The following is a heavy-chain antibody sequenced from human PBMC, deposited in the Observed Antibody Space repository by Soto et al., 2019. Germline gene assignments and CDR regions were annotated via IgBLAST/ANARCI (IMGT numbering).Heavy chain of an antibody. D-gene: IGHD3-16*01. CDR1: GGFLSESY. Sequence: SETLSLTCAVYGGFLSESYWTWIRQPPGKGLEWIGEINHVGGTNYNPSLKSRVTMSVDTSQNQFSLRLISVTAADTAMYFCVRIRYQLPSSVLWLDLWGQGTPVTVSS. J-gene: IGHJ5*02. V-gene: IGHV4-34*01. CDR3: VRIRYQLPSSVLWLDL. CDR2: INHVGGT.